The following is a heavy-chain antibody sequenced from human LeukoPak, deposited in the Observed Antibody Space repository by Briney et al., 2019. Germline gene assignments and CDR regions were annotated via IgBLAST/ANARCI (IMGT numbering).Heavy chain of an antibody. CDR2: INHSGST. V-gene: IGHV4-34*01. Sequence: SETLSLTCAVYGGSFSGYYWSWIRQPPGKGLEWIGEINHSGSTNYNPSLKSRVTISVDTSKNQFSLKLSSVTAADTAVYYCARGDDYGDYEALDYWGQGTLVTVSS. CDR3: ARGDDYGDYEALDY. D-gene: IGHD4-17*01. J-gene: IGHJ4*02. CDR1: GGSFSGYY.